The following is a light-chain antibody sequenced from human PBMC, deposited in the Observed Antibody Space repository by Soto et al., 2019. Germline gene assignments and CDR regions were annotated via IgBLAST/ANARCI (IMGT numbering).Light chain of an antibody. CDR3: QQRSNWPG. J-gene: IGKJ4*02. V-gene: IGKV3-11*01. CDR2: DSS. Sequence: EIVLTQSPAPLSLSPGERATLSGRASQSVSSYLAWSQQKPGQPPRLLIYDSSNRATGIPPRFSGSGSGTDFTLTISSLEPEDFAGYYCQQRSNWPGFGGGTKVEIK. CDR1: QSVSSY.